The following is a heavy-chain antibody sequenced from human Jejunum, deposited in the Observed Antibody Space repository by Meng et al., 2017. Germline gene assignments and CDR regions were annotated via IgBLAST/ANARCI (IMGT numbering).Heavy chain of an antibody. J-gene: IGHJ4*02. V-gene: IGHV3-30*04. CDR3: ARESVYGSVYYPYGY. D-gene: IGHD3-10*01. Sequence: GESLKISCAATGCTFSDYAMHWVRRAPGRGLEWVAFISYDGSNKYYADSAKGRFTISRDQSKNTLYLQMNSLRAEDTAVYYCARESVYGSVYYPYGYWGQGALVTVSS. CDR1: GCTFSDYA. CDR2: ISYDGSNK.